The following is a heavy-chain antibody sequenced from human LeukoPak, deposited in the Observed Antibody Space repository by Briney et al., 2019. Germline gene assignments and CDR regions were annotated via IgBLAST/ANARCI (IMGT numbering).Heavy chain of an antibody. J-gene: IGHJ4*02. V-gene: IGHV3-23*01. CDR3: AKGGAGDNIVGTIVGTDY. CDR1: GFTFSSYA. CDR2: ISGSGGST. D-gene: IGHD5-12*01. Sequence: GGSLRLYCAASGFTFSSYAMSWVRQAPGKGLEWVSAISGSGGSTYYADSVKGRFTISRDNSKNTLYLQMNSLRAEDTAVYYCAKGGAGDNIVGTIVGTDYWGQGTLVTVSS.